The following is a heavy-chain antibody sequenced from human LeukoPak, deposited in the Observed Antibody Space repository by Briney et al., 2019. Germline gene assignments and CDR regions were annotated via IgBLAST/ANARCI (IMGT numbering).Heavy chain of an antibody. Sequence: GESLKIYLKGSGFRFTSYWIGWVRQMPGKGVEGMGIIYPGDSDTRYSPSFQGQVTISADKSISTAYLQWSSLKASDTAMYYCARQCCMVGGTIDYWGQGTLVTVSS. CDR2: IYPGDSDT. CDR3: ARQCCMVGGTIDY. CDR1: GFRFTSYW. V-gene: IGHV5-51*01. J-gene: IGHJ4*02. D-gene: IGHD1-26*01.